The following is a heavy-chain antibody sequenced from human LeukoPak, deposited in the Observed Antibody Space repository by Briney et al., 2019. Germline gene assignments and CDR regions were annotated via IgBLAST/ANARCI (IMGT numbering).Heavy chain of an antibody. Sequence: GGSLRLSCAASGFTFSSYSMNWVRQAPGKGLEWVSSISSSSSYIYYADSVKGRFTISRDNAKNSLYLQMSSLRAEDTAVYYCARDRAAAGYNWGQGTLVTVSS. CDR1: GFTFSSYS. J-gene: IGHJ4*02. V-gene: IGHV3-21*01. CDR2: ISSSSSYI. D-gene: IGHD6-13*01. CDR3: ARDRAAAGYN.